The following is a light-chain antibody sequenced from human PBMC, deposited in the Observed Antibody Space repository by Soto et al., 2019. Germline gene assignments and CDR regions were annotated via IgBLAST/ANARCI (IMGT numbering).Light chain of an antibody. CDR3: LQPNNYPWT. Sequence: DIQMTQSPSAMSASVGDRVTITCRASQGISHYLTWFQQKPGKVPKRLIYDASSLQSGVPSRFSGNGSGTECNLTIISLQPEDSATYYCLQPNNYPWTFGHGNRVEIK. CDR2: DAS. CDR1: QGISHY. J-gene: IGKJ1*01. V-gene: IGKV1-17*03.